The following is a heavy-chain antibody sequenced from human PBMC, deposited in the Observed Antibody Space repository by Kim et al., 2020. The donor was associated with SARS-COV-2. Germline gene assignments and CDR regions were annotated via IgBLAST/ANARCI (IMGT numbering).Heavy chain of an antibody. CDR1: GGSISSNNW. Sequence: SETLSLTCGVSGGSISSNNWWSWVRQPPGKGLEWIGDIYHSGTTNYNPSLKSRVTISVDKSKNQLSLNLRSMTAADTAVYYRARPVAGSVWDVWGQGTTVTVSS. CDR2: IYHSGTT. D-gene: IGHD6-19*01. J-gene: IGHJ6*02. V-gene: IGHV4-4*02. CDR3: ARPVAGSVWDV.